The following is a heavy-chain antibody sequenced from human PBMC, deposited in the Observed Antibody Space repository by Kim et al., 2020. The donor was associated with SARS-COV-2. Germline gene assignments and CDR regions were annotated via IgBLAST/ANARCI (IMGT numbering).Heavy chain of an antibody. Sequence: YAQSCQGRVEMTRNTSISTAYMELRSLRSEDTAVYYCARRVAASGTVLGYWGQGTLVTVSS. CDR3: ARRVAASGTVLGY. D-gene: IGHD6-25*01. V-gene: IGHV1-8*01. J-gene: IGHJ4*02.